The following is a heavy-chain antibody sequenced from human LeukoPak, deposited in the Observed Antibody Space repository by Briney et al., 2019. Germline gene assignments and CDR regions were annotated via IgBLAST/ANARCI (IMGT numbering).Heavy chain of an antibody. Sequence: SETLSLICTVSGGSISSSSYYWGWIRQPPGKGLEWIGSIYYSGSTYYNPSLKSRVTISVDTSKNQFSLKLSSVTAADTAVYYCARGLGGWFPGRYNWFDPWGQGTLVTVSS. V-gene: IGHV4-39*07. J-gene: IGHJ5*02. CDR3: ARGLGGWFPGRYNWFDP. D-gene: IGHD6-19*01. CDR1: GGSISSSSYY. CDR2: IYYSGST.